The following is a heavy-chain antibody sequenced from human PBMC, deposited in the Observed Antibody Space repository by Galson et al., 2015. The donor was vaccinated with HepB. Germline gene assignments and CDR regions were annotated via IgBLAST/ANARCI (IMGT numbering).Heavy chain of an antibody. CDR1: GFTFSSYA. CDR3: AKPLATLRCSSTSCYPDPYFDY. D-gene: IGHD2-2*01. V-gene: IGHV3-23*01. Sequence: SLRLSCAASGFTFSSYAMSWVRQAPGKGLEWVSAISGSGGSTYYADSVKGRFTISRDNFKNTLYLQMNSLRAEDTAVYYCAKPLATLRCSSTSCYPDPYFDYWGQGTLVTVSS. J-gene: IGHJ4*02. CDR2: ISGSGGST.